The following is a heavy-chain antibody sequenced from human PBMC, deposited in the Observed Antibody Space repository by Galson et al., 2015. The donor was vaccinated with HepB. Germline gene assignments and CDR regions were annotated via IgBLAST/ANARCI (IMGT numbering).Heavy chain of an antibody. Sequence: SLRLSCAASGFTVRSNYMSWVPQAPGKGLEWVSVIFSGGDTYHAASVKGRFTISRDNSKNTVFLRMNSLRAEDTAVYYCARLYDSSGYYPYFDNWGQGTLVAVSS. CDR3: ARLYDSSGYYPYFDN. D-gene: IGHD3-22*01. CDR1: GFTVRSNY. J-gene: IGHJ4*02. CDR2: IFSGGDT. V-gene: IGHV3-53*01.